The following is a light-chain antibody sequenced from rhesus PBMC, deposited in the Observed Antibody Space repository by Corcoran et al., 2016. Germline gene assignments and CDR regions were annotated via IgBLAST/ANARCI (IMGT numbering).Light chain of an antibody. Sequence: DIQMTQSPSSLSASVGDTVTISCRASQSISSWLAWYQQQPGKAPNLLIYKASTLQSGVPSRFSGSGSGTDFTLTISGLQSEDFATDYCQQYSSSPRTFGQGTKVEIK. CDR2: KAS. V-gene: IGKV1-22*01. J-gene: IGKJ1*01. CDR3: QQYSSSPRT. CDR1: QSISSW.